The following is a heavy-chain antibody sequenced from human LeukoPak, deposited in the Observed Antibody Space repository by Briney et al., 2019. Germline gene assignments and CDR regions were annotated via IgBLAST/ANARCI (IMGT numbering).Heavy chain of an antibody. CDR2: INPNSGGT. V-gene: IGHV1-2*02. D-gene: IGHD2-2*01. Sequence: GASVKVSCKASGYTFTGHYMHWVRQAPGQGLEWMGWINPNSGGTNYAQKFQGRVTMTRDTSISTAYMELSRLRSDDTAVYYCARDLQCSSTSCPLSDYWGQGTLVTVSS. J-gene: IGHJ4*02. CDR3: ARDLQCSSTSCPLSDY. CDR1: GYTFTGHY.